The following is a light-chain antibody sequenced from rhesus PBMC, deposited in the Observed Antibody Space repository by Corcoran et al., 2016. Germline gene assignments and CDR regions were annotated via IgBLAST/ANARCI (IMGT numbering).Light chain of an antibody. CDR2: GAS. J-gene: IGKJ4*01. V-gene: IGKV3-42*01. CDR1: QSVSSS. CDR3: QQDYSWPPLT. Sequence: EIVMTQSPATLSLSPGERATLSCRASQSVSSSLAWYQQKPGQAPKLLIYGASSRATGIPDRVSGSGSGTEFTLTRSSLEPEDVGVYYCQQDYSWPPLTFGGGTKVELK.